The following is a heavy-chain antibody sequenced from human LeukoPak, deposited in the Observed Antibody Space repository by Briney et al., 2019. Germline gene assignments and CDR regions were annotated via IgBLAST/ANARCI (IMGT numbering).Heavy chain of an antibody. CDR2: IYTSGST. Sequence: SETLSLTCAVYGGSFSGYYWSWIRQPAGQGLEWIGRIYTSGSTNYNPSLKSRVTISVDTSKNQFSLTLSSVPAADTAVYYCAREGSGSGTASLDYWGQGTLVTVSS. D-gene: IGHD6-19*01. CDR3: AREGSGSGTASLDY. J-gene: IGHJ4*02. CDR1: GGSFSGYY. V-gene: IGHV4-4*07.